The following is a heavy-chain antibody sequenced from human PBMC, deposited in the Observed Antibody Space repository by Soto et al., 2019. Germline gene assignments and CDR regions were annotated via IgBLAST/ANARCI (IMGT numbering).Heavy chain of an antibody. D-gene: IGHD3-3*01. V-gene: IGHV3-33*01. CDR3: ARDYDFWSGYSLGLAY. CDR2: IWYDGSNK. Sequence: QVQLVESGGGVVQPGRSLRLSCAASGFTFSSYGMHWVRQAPGKGLEWVAVIWYDGSNKYYADSVKGRFTISRDNSKNTLYLQMNSLRAEDTAVHYCARDYDFWSGYSLGLAYWGQGTLVTVSS. CDR1: GFTFSSYG. J-gene: IGHJ4*02.